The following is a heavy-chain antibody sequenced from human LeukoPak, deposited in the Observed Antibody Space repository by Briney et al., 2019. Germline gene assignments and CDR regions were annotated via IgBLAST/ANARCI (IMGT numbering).Heavy chain of an antibody. D-gene: IGHD3-10*01. Sequence: ASVKVSCKTSGYTFTGYYMHWVRQAPGQGLEWIGWINPNSGDTNYAQKFQDRVTMTRDTSISTAYIELNFLRSDDTAVFYCARGDYYGSPKVVAAWGQGTLVTVSS. CDR1: GYTFTGYY. J-gene: IGHJ5*02. CDR3: ARGDYYGSPKVVAA. CDR2: INPNSGDT. V-gene: IGHV1-2*02.